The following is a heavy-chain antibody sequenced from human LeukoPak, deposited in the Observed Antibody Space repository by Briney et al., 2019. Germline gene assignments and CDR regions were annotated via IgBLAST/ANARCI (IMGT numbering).Heavy chain of an antibody. CDR1: GVSISSGGYS. D-gene: IGHD4-17*01. J-gene: IGHJ2*01. CDR3: ARSTVSDWYFDL. V-gene: IGHV4-30-2*01. Sequence: SETLSLTCAVSGVSISSGGYSWSWIRQPPGKGLEWIGYIYHSGSTYYNPSLKSRVTISVDRSKNQFSLKLSSVIAADTAVYYCARSTVSDWYFDLWGRGTLVTVSS. CDR2: IYHSGST.